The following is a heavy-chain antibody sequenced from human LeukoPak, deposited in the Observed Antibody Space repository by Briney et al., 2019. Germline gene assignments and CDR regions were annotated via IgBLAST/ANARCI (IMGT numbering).Heavy chain of an antibody. V-gene: IGHV4-31*03. D-gene: IGHD2-2*01. CDR3: AREGPGYCSSTSCLQRGGMDV. CDR2: IYYSGST. J-gene: IGHJ6*02. CDR1: GGSISSGGYY. Sequence: SETLSLTCTVSGGSISSGGYYWSWIRQHPGTGLEWIGYIYYSGSTYYNPSLKSRVTISVDTSKNQFSLKLSSVTAADTAVYYCAREGPGYCSSTSCLQRGGMDVWGQGTTVTVSS.